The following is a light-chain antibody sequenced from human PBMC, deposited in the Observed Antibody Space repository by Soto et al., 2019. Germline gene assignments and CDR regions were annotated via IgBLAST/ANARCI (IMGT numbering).Light chain of an antibody. CDR1: SSDVCGYNY. CDR2: DVS. J-gene: IGLJ1*01. CDR3: SSYTSSLYV. Sequence: QSVLTQPASLSGSSGQSITISCTGTSSDVCGYNYVSWYQQHPGKAPKLMIYDVSNRPSGVSNRFSGSKSGNTASLTISGLQAEDEADYYCSSYTSSLYVFGTGTKVTVL. V-gene: IGLV2-14*01.